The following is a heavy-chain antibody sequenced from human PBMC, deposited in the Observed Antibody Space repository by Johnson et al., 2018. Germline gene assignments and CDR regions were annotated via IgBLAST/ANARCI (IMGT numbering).Heavy chain of an antibody. CDR1: GFTFSSYG. V-gene: IGHV3-30*18. D-gene: IGHD2-2*01. Sequence: VQLVESGGGLVKPGGSLRLSCAASGFTFSSYGMHWVRQAPGKGLEWVAVISYDGSNKYYADSVKGRFTISRDNSKNSLYLQMNRLRTEDTALYYCAKEVSRGYHYMDVWGKGTTVTVSS. J-gene: IGHJ6*03. CDR2: ISYDGSNK. CDR3: AKEVSRGYHYMDV.